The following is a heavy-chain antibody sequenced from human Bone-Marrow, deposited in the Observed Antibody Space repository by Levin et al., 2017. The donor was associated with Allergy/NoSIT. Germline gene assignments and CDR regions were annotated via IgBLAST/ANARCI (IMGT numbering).Heavy chain of an antibody. V-gene: IGHV1-46*01. Sequence: VASVKVSCKASGYTFTTYSIHWVRQAPGQGLQWMGIINPSGGITNYARKFQGRVTMTRDTSTSTVYMDLNSLRSEDTAVYFCARVLVTASADAFDVWGQGTLVTVSS. CDR1: GYTFTTYS. J-gene: IGHJ3*01. D-gene: IGHD2-21*02. CDR2: INPSGGIT. CDR3: ARVLVTASADAFDV.